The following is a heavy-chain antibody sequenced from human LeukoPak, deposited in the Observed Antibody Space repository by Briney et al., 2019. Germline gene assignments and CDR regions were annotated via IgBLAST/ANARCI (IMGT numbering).Heavy chain of an antibody. CDR2: MNPNSGNT. CDR3: ARVYSGSYSVAFDI. J-gene: IGHJ3*02. CDR1: GYTFTSYD. D-gene: IGHD1-26*01. Sequence: GASVKVSCKASGYTFTSYDINWVRQATGQGLEWMGWMNPNSGNTGYAQKFQGRVTITRNTSISTAYMELSSLRSEDTAVYYCARVYSGSYSVAFDIWGQGTMVTVSS. V-gene: IGHV1-8*03.